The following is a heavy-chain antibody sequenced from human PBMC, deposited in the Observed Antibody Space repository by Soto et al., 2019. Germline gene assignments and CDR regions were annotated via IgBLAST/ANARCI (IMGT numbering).Heavy chain of an antibody. CDR3: ASLTFGGVVLAH. J-gene: IGHJ4*02. D-gene: IGHD3-16*01. Sequence: PSETLSPTCTVSAASFSKYYWTWIRPPPGKGLEWIGYVYFNGNTNYNPSLKRRGSISIATSKNQISLTLNSVTAADTAVYYCASLTFGGVVLAHWGQGTLVTVSS. CDR1: AASFSKYY. CDR2: VYFNGNT. V-gene: IGHV4-59*01.